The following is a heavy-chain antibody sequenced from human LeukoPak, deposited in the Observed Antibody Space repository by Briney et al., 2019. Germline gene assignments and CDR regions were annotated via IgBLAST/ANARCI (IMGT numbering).Heavy chain of an antibody. CDR1: GFTFSRYS. Sequence: GGPLRLSCEASGFTFSRYSLTWVRQAPGKGLEWVSSISSSSSYIYYADSVKGRFTISRDNAKNSLYLQMNSLRAEDTALYYCARQADTAMLIWSFTDYWGQGTLVTVSS. CDR2: ISSSSSYI. CDR3: ARQADTAMLIWSFTDY. J-gene: IGHJ4*02. V-gene: IGHV3-21*01. D-gene: IGHD5-18*01.